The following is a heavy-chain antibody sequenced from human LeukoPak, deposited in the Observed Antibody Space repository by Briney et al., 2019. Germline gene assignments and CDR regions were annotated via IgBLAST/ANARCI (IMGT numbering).Heavy chain of an antibody. CDR1: GGSISSYY. CDR2: IYYSGST. CDR3: ARGVVAARFWFDP. D-gene: IGHD2-15*01. Sequence: SETLSLTCTVSGGSISSYYWSCIRQPPGKGLEWIGYIYYSGSTNYNPSLKSRVTISVDTSKNQFSLKLSSVAAADTAVYYCARGVVAARFWFDPWGQGTLVTVSS. J-gene: IGHJ5*02. V-gene: IGHV4-59*01.